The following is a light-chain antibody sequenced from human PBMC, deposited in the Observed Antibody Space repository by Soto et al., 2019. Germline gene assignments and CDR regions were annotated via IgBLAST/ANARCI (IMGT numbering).Light chain of an antibody. J-gene: IGKJ4*01. Sequence: EIVLTQSPATLSLSPGERATLSCRASQSVSIGLAWYQQKPGQAPRLLIYGASTRATGIPARFSGSGSGTEFTLTISSLQPEDFAVYYCQQYNNSPLTFGGGTKVEIK. V-gene: IGKV3-15*01. CDR2: GAS. CDR1: QSVSIG. CDR3: QQYNNSPLT.